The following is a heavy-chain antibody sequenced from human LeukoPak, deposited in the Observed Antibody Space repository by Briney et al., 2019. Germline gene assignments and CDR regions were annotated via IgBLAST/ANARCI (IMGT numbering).Heavy chain of an antibody. J-gene: IGHJ4*02. Sequence: PSETLSLTCAVYGGSFSGYYWSWIRQPLGKGLEWIGEINHSGSTNYNPSLKSRVTISVDTSKNQFSLKLSSVTAADTAVYYCARGRGGVTTSRGSMVVDYWGQGTLVTVSS. CDR1: GGSFSGYY. V-gene: IGHV4-34*01. CDR3: ARGRGGVTTSRGSMVVDY. D-gene: IGHD3-10*01. CDR2: INHSGST.